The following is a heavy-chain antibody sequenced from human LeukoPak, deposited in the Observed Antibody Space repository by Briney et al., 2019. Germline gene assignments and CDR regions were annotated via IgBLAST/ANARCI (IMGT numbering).Heavy chain of an antibody. Sequence: PSETLSLTCTVSGDSVNSGVYYWSWIRQPAGKGLEWIGRIYASGNTKYNPSLKSRVTILIDTSKNQVSLILTSVTAADTAVYYCAREDDAAAGPRLRDWGQGTLVTVSS. J-gene: IGHJ4*02. CDR1: GDSVNSGVYY. CDR2: IYASGNT. CDR3: AREDDAAAGPRLRD. D-gene: IGHD6-13*01. V-gene: IGHV4-61*02.